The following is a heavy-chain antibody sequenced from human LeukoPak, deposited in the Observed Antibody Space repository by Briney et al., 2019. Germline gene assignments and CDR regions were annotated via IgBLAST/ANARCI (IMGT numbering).Heavy chain of an antibody. D-gene: IGHD3-22*01. CDR1: GITLSNYG. CDR3: ARGFYYDSS. Sequence: GGSLRLSCAVSGITLSNYGMSWVRQAPGKGLEWVAGISDSGGRTNYADSVKGRFAISRDNPKNTLYLQMNSLRAEDTAVYYCARGFYYDSSGGQGTLVTVSS. CDR2: ISDSGGRT. J-gene: IGHJ4*02. V-gene: IGHV3-23*01.